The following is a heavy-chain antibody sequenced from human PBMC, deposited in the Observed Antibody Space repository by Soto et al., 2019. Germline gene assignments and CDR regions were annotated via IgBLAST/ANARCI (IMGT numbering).Heavy chain of an antibody. J-gene: IGHJ4*02. Sequence: GSLRLSCAAAGFTFSTYARSWVRQAPGKGLEWVSAISGSGGSTYYADSVKGRFTISRDNSKNTLDLQMNSLRAEDTAVYYCAKYHYYARIGPDYWGQGTLVTVSS. D-gene: IGHD3-22*01. CDR2: ISGSGGST. CDR3: AKYHYYARIGPDY. CDR1: GFTFSTYA. V-gene: IGHV3-23*01.